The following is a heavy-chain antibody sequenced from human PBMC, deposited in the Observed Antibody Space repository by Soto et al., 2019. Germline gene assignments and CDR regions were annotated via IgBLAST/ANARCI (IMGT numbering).Heavy chain of an antibody. D-gene: IGHD5-12*01. Sequence: PSETLSLTCTVSGGSISSYYWSWIRQPPGKGLEWIGYIYYSGSTNYNPSLKSRVTISVDTSKNQFSLKLSSVTAADTAVYYCARNIWWLRDYYYMDVWGKGTTVTVSS. CDR2: IYYSGST. J-gene: IGHJ6*03. CDR3: ARNIWWLRDYYYMDV. V-gene: IGHV4-59*01. CDR1: GGSISSYY.